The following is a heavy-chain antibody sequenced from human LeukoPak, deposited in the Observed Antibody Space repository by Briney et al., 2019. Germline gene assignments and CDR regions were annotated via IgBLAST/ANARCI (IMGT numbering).Heavy chain of an antibody. J-gene: IGHJ4*02. D-gene: IGHD3-10*01. V-gene: IGHV3-7*03. CDR2: IKHDGSEKQDGSEK. Sequence: GGSLRLSCAASGFTFSQYLMSWVRQAPGKGLEWVANIKHDGSEKQDGSEKNYVDSVKGRFTISRDNSKNTLYLQMNSLRAEDTAVYYCAKINYYGSGSYFDYWGQGTLVTVSS. CDR3: AKINYYGSGSYFDY. CDR1: GFTFSQYL.